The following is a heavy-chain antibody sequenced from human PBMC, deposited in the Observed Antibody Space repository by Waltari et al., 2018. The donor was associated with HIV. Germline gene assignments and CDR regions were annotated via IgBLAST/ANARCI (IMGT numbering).Heavy chain of an antibody. CDR2: IKQDESEK. J-gene: IGHJ4*02. V-gene: IGHV3-7*01. D-gene: IGHD2-21*02. CDR3: VRDSRVTPY. Sequence: EVQLVESGGGLVQPGGSLRLSCAASGFTSRSYCMSWVRQAPGKGLEWVANIKQDESEKYYVDSVKGRFTISRDNAKNSLYLQMNSLRAEDTAVYYCVRDSRVTPYWGQGTLVTVSS. CDR1: GFTSRSYC.